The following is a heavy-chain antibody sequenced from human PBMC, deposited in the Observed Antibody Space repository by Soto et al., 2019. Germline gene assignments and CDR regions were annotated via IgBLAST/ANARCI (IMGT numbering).Heavy chain of an antibody. D-gene: IGHD1-26*01. V-gene: IGHV4-59*08. CDR2: IYYSGST. J-gene: IGHJ5*02. CDR1: GGSISSYY. Sequence: SETLSLTCTVSGGSISSYYWSWTRQPPGKGLEWIGYIYYSGSTNYNPSLKSRVTISVDTSKNQFSLKLSSVTAADTAVYYCASAAVALTHYFDPWGQGALVTVSS. CDR3: ASAAVALTHYFDP.